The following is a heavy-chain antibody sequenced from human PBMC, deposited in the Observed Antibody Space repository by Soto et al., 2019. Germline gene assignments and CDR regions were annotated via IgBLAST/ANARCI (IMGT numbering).Heavy chain of an antibody. CDR1: GGSVSSRSYY. J-gene: IGHJ1*01. CDR2: TYYSAGT. V-gene: IGHV4-39*01. Sequence: SETLSLTCNVSGGSVSSRSYYWGWIRQAPGKGLEWIVSTYYSAGTYYNPSLKSRITTSMDASKNQFSLTVTSVTAADTAIYYCARHSSRAYSRRWYFAYCGQLTPVTGPS. CDR3: ARHSSRAYSRRWYFAY. D-gene: IGHD6-13*01.